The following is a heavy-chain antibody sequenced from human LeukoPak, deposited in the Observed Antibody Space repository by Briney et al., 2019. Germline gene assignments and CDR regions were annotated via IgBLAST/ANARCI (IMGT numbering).Heavy chain of an antibody. CDR1: GYSFTSYW. D-gene: IGHD1-1*01. Sequence: GESLKISCKGSGYSFTSYWICWVRQMPGKGLEWMGIIYPGDSDTRYSPSFQGQVTISADKSISTAYLQWSSLKASDTAMYYCARHGTDPNAGFDYWGQGTLVTVSS. V-gene: IGHV5-51*01. CDR3: ARHGTDPNAGFDY. CDR2: IYPGDSDT. J-gene: IGHJ4*02.